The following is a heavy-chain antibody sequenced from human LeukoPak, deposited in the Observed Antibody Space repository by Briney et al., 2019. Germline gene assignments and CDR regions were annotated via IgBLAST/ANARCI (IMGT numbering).Heavy chain of an antibody. D-gene: IGHD6-6*01. CDR1: GFTFDDYA. J-gene: IGHJ3*02. Sequence: PGRSLRLSCAASGFTFDDYAMHWVRQAPGKGLEWVSGISWNSGSIGYADSVKGRFTISRDNAKNSLYLQMNSLRAEDTAVYYCAVEYSRLPGAFDIWGQGTMVTVSS. CDR2: ISWNSGSI. V-gene: IGHV3-9*01. CDR3: AVEYSRLPGAFDI.